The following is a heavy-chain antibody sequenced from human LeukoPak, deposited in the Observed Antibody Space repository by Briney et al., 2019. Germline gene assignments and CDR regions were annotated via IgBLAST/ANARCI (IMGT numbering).Heavy chain of an antibody. Sequence: SETLSLTCTVSGGSISSYYWSWIRQPAGKGLEWIGRIYSSGSTNYNPSLKSRVTMSVDTSKNQFSLKLSSVTAADAAVYYCARGQYHLLYWYFDLWGRGALVTVSS. J-gene: IGHJ2*01. CDR2: IYSSGST. D-gene: IGHD2-2*01. V-gene: IGHV4-4*07. CDR3: ARGQYHLLYWYFDL. CDR1: GGSISSYY.